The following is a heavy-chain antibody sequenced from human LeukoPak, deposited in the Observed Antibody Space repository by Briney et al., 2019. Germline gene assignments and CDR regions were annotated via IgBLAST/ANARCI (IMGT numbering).Heavy chain of an antibody. CDR3: ASEIRYGSGSYLVDY. CDR2: INPNSGGT. J-gene: IGHJ4*02. CDR1: GYTFTGYY. Sequence: GASVKVSCKASGYTFTGYYMHWVRQAPGQGLEWMGWINPNSGGTNYAQKFQGRVTMTRDTSISTAYMELSSLRSEDTAVYYCASEIRYGSGSYLVDYWGQGTLVTVSS. V-gene: IGHV1-2*02. D-gene: IGHD3-10*01.